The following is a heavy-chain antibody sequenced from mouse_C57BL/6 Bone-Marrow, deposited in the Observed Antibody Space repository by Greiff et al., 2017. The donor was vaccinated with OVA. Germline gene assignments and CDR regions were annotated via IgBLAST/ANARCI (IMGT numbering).Heavy chain of an antibody. Sequence: QVQLQQSGAELVKPGASVKISCKASGYAFSSYWMNWVKQRPGKGLEWIGQIYPGDGDTNYNGKFKGKATLTADKSSSTAYMQLSSLTSEDSAVYFCARCYSKGGYFDVWGTGTTVTVSS. V-gene: IGHV1-80*01. CDR2: IYPGDGDT. CDR3: ARCYSKGGYFDV. J-gene: IGHJ1*03. D-gene: IGHD2-5*01. CDR1: GYAFSSYW.